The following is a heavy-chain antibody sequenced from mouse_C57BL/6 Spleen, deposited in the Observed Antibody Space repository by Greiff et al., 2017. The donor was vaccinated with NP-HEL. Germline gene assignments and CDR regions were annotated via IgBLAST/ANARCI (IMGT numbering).Heavy chain of an antibody. D-gene: IGHD1-1*01. V-gene: IGHV1-26*01. CDR1: GYTFTDYY. CDR3: AIYYYGEDY. Sequence: EVQLQQSGPELVKPGASVKISCKASGYTFTDYYMNWVKQSHGKSLEWIGDINPNNGGTSYNQKFKGKATLTVDKSSSTAYMELRSLTSEDSAGYYCAIYYYGEDYWGQGTTLTVSS. J-gene: IGHJ2*01. CDR2: INPNNGGT.